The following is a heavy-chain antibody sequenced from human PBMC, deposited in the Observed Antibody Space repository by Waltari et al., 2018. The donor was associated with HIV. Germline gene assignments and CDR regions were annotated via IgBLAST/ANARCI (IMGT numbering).Heavy chain of an antibody. CDR2: IYHSGST. D-gene: IGHD2-2*01. Sequence: QVQLQESGPGLVKPSETLSLTCTVSGYSISSGYYWGWIRQPPGKGLEWIGSIYHSGSTYYNPSLKSRVTISVDTSKNQFSLKLSSVTAADTAVYYCARDSEYPLGYWGQGTLVTVSS. CDR1: GYSISSGYY. V-gene: IGHV4-38-2*02. J-gene: IGHJ4*02. CDR3: ARDSEYPLGY.